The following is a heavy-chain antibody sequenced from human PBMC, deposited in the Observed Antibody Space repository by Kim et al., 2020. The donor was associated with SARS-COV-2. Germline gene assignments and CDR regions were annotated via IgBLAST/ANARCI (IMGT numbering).Heavy chain of an antibody. CDR2: ISYDGSNK. CDR1: GFTFSSYG. Sequence: GGSLRLSCAASGFTFSSYGMHWVRQAPGKGLEWVAVISYDGSNKYYADSVKGRFTISRDNSKNTLYLQMNSLRAEDTAVYYCAKGGYCSSTSCYFSSYY. J-gene: IGHJ6*01. V-gene: IGHV3-30*18. CDR3: AKGGYCSSTSCYFSSYY. D-gene: IGHD2-2*01.